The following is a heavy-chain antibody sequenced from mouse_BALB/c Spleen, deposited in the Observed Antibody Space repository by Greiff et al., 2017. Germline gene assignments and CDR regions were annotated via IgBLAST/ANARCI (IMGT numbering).Heavy chain of an antibody. CDR3: ARRQLGPSYAMDY. V-gene: IGHV1-4*01. D-gene: IGHD3-2*01. CDR1: GYTFTSYT. J-gene: IGHJ4*01. Sequence: QLQQSGAELARPGASVKMSCKASGYTFTSYTMHWVKQRPGQGLEWIGYINPSSGYTNYNQKFKDKATLTADKSSSTAYMQLSSLTSEDSAVYYCARRQLGPSYAMDYWGQGTSVTVSS. CDR2: INPSSGYT.